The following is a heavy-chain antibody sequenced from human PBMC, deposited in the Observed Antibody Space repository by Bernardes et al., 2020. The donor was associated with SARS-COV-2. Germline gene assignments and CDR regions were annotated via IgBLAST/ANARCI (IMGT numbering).Heavy chain of an antibody. J-gene: IGHJ4*02. D-gene: IGHD2-21*01. Sequence: GGSRRLSCAASGFTFSSYWMHWVRQAPGKGLVWVSRTKSEGSSKTYADSVKGRFTISRDNAKNTLYLQMNSLRPEDPAVYYCARAPARYGGHSYLDYWGQGALVTVSS. CDR3: ARAPARYGGHSYLDY. CDR1: GFTFSSYW. V-gene: IGHV3-74*01. CDR2: TKSEGSSK.